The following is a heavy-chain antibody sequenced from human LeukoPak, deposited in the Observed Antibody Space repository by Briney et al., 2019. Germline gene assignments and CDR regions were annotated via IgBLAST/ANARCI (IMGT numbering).Heavy chain of an antibody. D-gene: IGHD3-3*01. CDR1: GFTFSRYA. V-gene: IGHV3-23*01. CDR2: ISGSGGST. J-gene: IGHJ4*02. Sequence: GGSLRPSCAASGFTFSRYAMSWVRQAAGKGLEWVSAISGSGGSTYYADSVKGRFTISRDNSKNTLYLQMNSLRAEDTAVYYCAKSQRIFGVVIAFFDYWGQGTLVTVSS. CDR3: AKSQRIFGVVIAFFDY.